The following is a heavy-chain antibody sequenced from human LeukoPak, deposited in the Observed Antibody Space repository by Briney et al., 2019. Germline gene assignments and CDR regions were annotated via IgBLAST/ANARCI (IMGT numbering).Heavy chain of an antibody. CDR3: AKDRGLYPYYFDY. J-gene: IGHJ4*02. D-gene: IGHD2-15*01. CDR2: ISGSGGST. CDR1: GFAFSNYA. Sequence: PGGSLRLSCAASGFAFSNYAMSWVRQAPGKGLEWVSGISGSGGSTYYADSVKGRFTISRDNSKNTLYLQMNSLRAEDTAVYYCAKDRGLYPYYFDYWGQGTLVTVSS. V-gene: IGHV3-23*01.